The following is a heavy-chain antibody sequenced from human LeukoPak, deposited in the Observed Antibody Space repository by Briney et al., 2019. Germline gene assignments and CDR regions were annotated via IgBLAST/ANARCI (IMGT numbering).Heavy chain of an antibody. CDR2: IYYSGST. J-gene: IGHJ4*02. CDR3: ARGPPRTYYDFWSGYLRCDY. V-gene: IGHV4-39*01. Sequence: PSETLSLTCTVSGGSISSSSYYWGWIRLPPGKGLEWIGSIYYSGSTYYNPSLKSRVNISVDTSKIQFSLKLSSVTAADSAVYYCARGPPRTYYDFWSGYLRCDYWGQGTLVTVSS. CDR1: GGSISSSSYY. D-gene: IGHD3-3*01.